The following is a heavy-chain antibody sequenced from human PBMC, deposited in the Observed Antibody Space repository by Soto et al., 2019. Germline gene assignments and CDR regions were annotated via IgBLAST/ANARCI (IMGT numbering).Heavy chain of an antibody. V-gene: IGHV3-23*01. Sequence: EVQLLESGGGLVQPGGSLRLSCAASGFTFSNYAMSWVRQAPGKGLEWVSTISGSGGSTYYGDSVKGRFTISRDKSKNTLYLHMNSMRAEDTAVYYCAKDSGGRTSWYGVGFDPWGQGTLVTVSS. CDR3: AKDSGGRTSWYGVGFDP. J-gene: IGHJ5*02. CDR1: GFTFSNYA. D-gene: IGHD6-13*01. CDR2: ISGSGGST.